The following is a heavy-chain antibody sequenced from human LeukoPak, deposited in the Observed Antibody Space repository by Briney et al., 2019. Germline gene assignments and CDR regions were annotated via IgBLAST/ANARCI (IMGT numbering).Heavy chain of an antibody. D-gene: IGHD3-22*01. J-gene: IGHJ5*02. CDR1: GYTFTGYY. Sequence: RASVKVSCKASGYTFTGYYMHWVRQAPGQGLEWMGWMNPNSGNTGYAQKFQGRVTITRNTSISTAYMELSSLRSEDTAVYYCARQDSSGYYLNWFDPWSQGTLVTVSS. CDR2: MNPNSGNT. CDR3: ARQDSSGYYLNWFDP. V-gene: IGHV1-8*03.